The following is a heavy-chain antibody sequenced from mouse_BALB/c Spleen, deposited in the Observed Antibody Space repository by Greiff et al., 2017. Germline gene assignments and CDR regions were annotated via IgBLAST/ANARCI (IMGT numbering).Heavy chain of an antibody. V-gene: IGHV7-3*02. CDR3: ARARYDYDGDYAMDY. CDR1: GFTFTDYY. CDR2: IRNKANGYTT. D-gene: IGHD2-4*01. Sequence: EVKLMESGGGLVQPGGSLRLSCATSGFTFTDYYMSWVRQPPGKALEWLGFIRNKANGYTTEYSASVKGRFTISRDNSQSILYLQMNTLRAEDSATYYCARARYDYDGDYAMDYWGQGTSVTVSS. J-gene: IGHJ4*01.